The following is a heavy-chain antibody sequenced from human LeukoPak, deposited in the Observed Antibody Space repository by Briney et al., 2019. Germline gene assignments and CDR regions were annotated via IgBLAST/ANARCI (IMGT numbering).Heavy chain of an antibody. CDR3: ARGKRRFDY. CDR1: GFNFSDYY. CDR2: ISSSGFST. J-gene: IGHJ4*02. V-gene: IGHV3-11*01. Sequence: GGSLRLSCAASGFNFSDYYMSWIRQAPGKGLERVSCISSSGFSTYYAGSVKGRFTISRDNARNSLYLQMNSLAPEDTALYYCARGKRRFDYWGQGTLVSVSS.